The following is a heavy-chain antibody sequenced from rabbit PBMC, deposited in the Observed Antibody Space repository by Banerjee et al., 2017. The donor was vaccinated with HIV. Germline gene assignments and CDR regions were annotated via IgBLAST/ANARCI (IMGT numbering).Heavy chain of an antibody. Sequence: LEEYGGDLVQPDGSLTLTCKASGVDFSSSNWICWVHQAPGKGLEWIACMINGSRTYYASWAKGRFTFSKTSTTTATMQMAGLTAADSAAYFCGRFPGGGYTFDPRGPGTLVTVS. CDR2: MINGSRT. CDR1: GVDFSSSNW. CDR3: GRFPGGGYTFDP. D-gene: IGHD8-1*01. V-gene: IGHV1S45*01. J-gene: IGHJ2*01.